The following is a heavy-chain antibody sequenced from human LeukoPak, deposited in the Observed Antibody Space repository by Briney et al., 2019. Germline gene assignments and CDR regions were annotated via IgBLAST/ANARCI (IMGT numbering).Heavy chain of an antibody. J-gene: IGHJ5*02. CDR3: ARVYCHGDWRFDP. V-gene: IGHV3-21*01. Sequence: GGSLRLSCAASGFTFSSYSMNWVRQAPGKGLEWVSSISSSSSYIYYADSVKGRFTISRDNAKNSLCLQMNSLRAEDTAVYYCARVYCHGDWRFDPWGQGTLVTVSS. CDR2: ISSSSSYI. CDR1: GFTFSSYS. D-gene: IGHD2-21*01.